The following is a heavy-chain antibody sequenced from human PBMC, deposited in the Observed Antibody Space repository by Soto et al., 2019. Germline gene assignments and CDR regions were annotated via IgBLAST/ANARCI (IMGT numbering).Heavy chain of an antibody. CDR3: AREDEYSWNGMVV. J-gene: IGHJ6*02. V-gene: IGHV3-33*01. CDR1: EFTFSNYG. Sequence: QVQLVESGGGVVQPGRSLRLSCAASEFTFSNYGMHWVRQAPGKGLEWVAVILNDGSNRYHADSVKDRFTISRDNSKNSLYLQMNTLKDGATALYYCAREDEYSWNGMVVMGQGTTVTVS. CDR2: ILNDGSNR. D-gene: IGHD6-6*01.